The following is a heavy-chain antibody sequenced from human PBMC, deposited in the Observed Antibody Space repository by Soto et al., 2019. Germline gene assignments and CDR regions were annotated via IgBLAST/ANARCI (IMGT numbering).Heavy chain of an antibody. CDR2: ISSSSSYI. V-gene: IGHV3-21*01. D-gene: IGHD6-13*01. Sequence: GGSLRLSCAASGFTFSSYSMNWVRQAPGKGLEWVSSISSSSSYIYYADSVKGRFTISRDNAKNSLYLQMNSLRAEDTAVYYCARAKXLNSSSWYGYYYYGMDVWGQGTTVTVSS. J-gene: IGHJ6*02. CDR1: GFTFSSYS. CDR3: ARAKXLNSSSWYGYYYYGMDV.